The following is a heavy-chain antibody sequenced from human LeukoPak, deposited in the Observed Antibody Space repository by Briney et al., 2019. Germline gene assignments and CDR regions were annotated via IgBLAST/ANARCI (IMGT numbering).Heavy chain of an antibody. V-gene: IGHV1-18*01. Sequence: GASVKVSCKASGYTFTSYGISWVRQAPGQGLEWMGWISAYNGNTNYAQKLQGRVTMTTDTSTSTAYMELRSLRSDDTAVYYCARHRSTTVVTPIGEDFDYWGQGTLVTVSS. CDR3: ARHRSTTVVTPIGEDFDY. CDR1: GYTFTSYG. CDR2: ISAYNGNT. D-gene: IGHD4-23*01. J-gene: IGHJ4*02.